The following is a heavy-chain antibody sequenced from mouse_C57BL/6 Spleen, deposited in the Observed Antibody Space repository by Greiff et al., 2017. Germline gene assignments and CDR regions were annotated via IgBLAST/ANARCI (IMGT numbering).Heavy chain of an antibody. J-gene: IGHJ3*01. Sequence: VKLQESGPELVKPGASVKISCKASGYAFSSSWMNWVKQRPGEGLEWIGRIYPGDGDTNYNGKFKGKATLTADKSSSTAYMQLSSLTSEDSAVCFCANSNFAWFAYWGQGTLVTVSA. CDR1: GYAFSSSW. V-gene: IGHV1-82*01. CDR3: ANSNFAWFAY. CDR2: IYPGDGDT. D-gene: IGHD2-5*01.